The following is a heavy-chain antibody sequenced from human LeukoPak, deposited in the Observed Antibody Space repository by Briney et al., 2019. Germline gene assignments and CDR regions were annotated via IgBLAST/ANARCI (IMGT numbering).Heavy chain of an antibody. CDR2: FSYDGINK. CDR1: GFTFSGCG. CDR3: VKEADSGGYRTSDY. J-gene: IGHJ4*02. D-gene: IGHD6-19*01. Sequence: GGSLRLSCAAPGFTFSGCGMHWVRQAPGKGLEWLAVFSYDGINKHYRDSVKGRFTISRDNSKNTLYLQMNSLRVEDTGVYYCVKEADSGGYRTSDYWGQGTLVTVSS. V-gene: IGHV3-30*18.